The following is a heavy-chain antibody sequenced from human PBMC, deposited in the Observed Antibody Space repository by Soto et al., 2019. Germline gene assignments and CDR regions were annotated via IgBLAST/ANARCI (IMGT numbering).Heavy chain of an antibody. D-gene: IGHD1-26*01. Sequence: SETLSLTCAVYGGSFSGYYWSWIRQPPGKGLEWIGEINHSGSTNYNPSLKSRVAISADASTKQFSLTLSSVTAADTAVYYCVRQGIGVLHGLVDVWGQGTTVNVSS. CDR3: VRQGIGVLHGLVDV. CDR1: GGSFSGYY. J-gene: IGHJ6*02. V-gene: IGHV4-34*01. CDR2: INHSGST.